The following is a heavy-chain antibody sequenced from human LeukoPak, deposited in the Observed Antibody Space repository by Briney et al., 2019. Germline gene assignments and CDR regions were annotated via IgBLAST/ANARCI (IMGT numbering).Heavy chain of an antibody. V-gene: IGHV3-64D*06. D-gene: IGHD1-1*01. CDR3: VVQGWVFRAPTQYYFDY. Sequence: GGSLRLSCSASGFTFSSYAMHWVRQAPGKGREYVSAISSNGGSRYYADSVKGRFTISRDNSKNTLYLQMSSLRAEDTAVYYCVVQGWVFRAPTQYYFDYWGQGTLVTVSS. CDR2: ISSNGGSR. CDR1: GFTFSSYA. J-gene: IGHJ4*02.